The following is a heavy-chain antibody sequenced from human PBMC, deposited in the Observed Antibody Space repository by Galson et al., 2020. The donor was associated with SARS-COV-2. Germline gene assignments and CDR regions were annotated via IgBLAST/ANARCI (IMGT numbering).Heavy chain of an antibody. CDR1: GGSISSGPSY. D-gene: IGHD4-17*01. J-gene: IGHJ4*02. CDR2: TYYSGRT. V-gene: IGHV4-39*07. CDR3: ARYDDGDIRPAFDY. Sequence: SETLSLTCTVSGGSISSGPSYWGWVRQPPGKGLEWIGSTYYSGRTYYNPSLKSRVSISADPSKNQFSLKLSSVTAADTAVYFCARYDDGDIRPAFDYWGQGILVTVSS.